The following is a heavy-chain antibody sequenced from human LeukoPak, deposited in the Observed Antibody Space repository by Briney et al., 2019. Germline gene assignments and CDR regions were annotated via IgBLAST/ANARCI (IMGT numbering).Heavy chain of an antibody. CDR2: INPNSGGT. CDR3: ARDRGPGLRFDYGMDV. D-gene: IGHD3-16*01. J-gene: IGHJ6*02. CDR1: GYTFTGYY. Sequence: ASVKVSCKASGYTFTGYYMHWVRQAPGQGLEWMGWINPNSGGTNYAQKFQGRVTMTRDTSISTAYMELSRLRSDDTAVYYCARDRGPGLRFDYGMDVWGQGTTVTVSS. V-gene: IGHV1-2*02.